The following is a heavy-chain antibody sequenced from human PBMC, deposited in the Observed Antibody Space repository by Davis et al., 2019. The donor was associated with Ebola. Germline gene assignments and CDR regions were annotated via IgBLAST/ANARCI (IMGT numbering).Heavy chain of an antibody. CDR1: GFTFSSYA. Sequence: GGSLRLSCAASGFTFSSYAMSWVRQAPGKGLEWVSAISGSGGSTYYADSVKGRFAISRDSTDTLFLQMDSLRVEDTAVYYCAKESSSRRYSTLWGQGTLVTVSS. V-gene: IGHV3-23*01. CDR3: AKESSSRRYSTL. J-gene: IGHJ4*02. D-gene: IGHD3-9*01. CDR2: ISGSGGST.